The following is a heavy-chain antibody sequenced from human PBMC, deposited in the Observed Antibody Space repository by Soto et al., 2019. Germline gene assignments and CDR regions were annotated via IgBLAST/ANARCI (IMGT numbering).Heavy chain of an antibody. V-gene: IGHV3-23*01. Sequence: EVQLLESGGGLVQPGGSLRLSCAASGFTFSSYAMSWVRQAPGKGLEWDSAISGSGGSTYYAGAVKGRFTISRDNSKNTLYRQMNSLRAEDTAVYYCAKPWDIVVVPAAGYWGQGTLVIVSS. J-gene: IGHJ4*02. CDR1: GFTFSSYA. CDR3: AKPWDIVVVPAAGY. CDR2: ISGSGGST. D-gene: IGHD2-2*01.